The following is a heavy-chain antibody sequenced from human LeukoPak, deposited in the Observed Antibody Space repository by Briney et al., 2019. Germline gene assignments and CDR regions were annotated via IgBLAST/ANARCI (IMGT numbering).Heavy chain of an antibody. CDR3: ASSKTTIDY. CDR1: GGSISSSSYY. CDR2: INHSGST. Sequence: SETLSLTCTVSGGSISSSSYYWGWIRQPPGKGLEWIGEINHSGSTNYNPSLKSRVTISVDTSKNQFSLKLSSVTAADTAVYYCASSKTTIDYWGQGTLVTVSS. V-gene: IGHV4-39*07. J-gene: IGHJ4*02. D-gene: IGHD1-7*01.